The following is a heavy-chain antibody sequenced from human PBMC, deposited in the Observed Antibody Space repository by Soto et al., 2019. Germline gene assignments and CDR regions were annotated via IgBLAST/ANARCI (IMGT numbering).Heavy chain of an antibody. J-gene: IGHJ6*03. CDR1: GGSFSGYY. V-gene: IGHV4-34*01. CDR3: ARVFVGYYYYMDV. D-gene: IGHD3-10*02. CDR2: INHSGST. Sequence: SETLSLTCAVYGGSFSGYYWSWIRQPPGKGLEWIGEINHSGSTNYNPSLKSRVTISVDTSKNQFSLKLSSVTAADTAVYYCARVFVGYYYYMDVWGKGTTVTVSS.